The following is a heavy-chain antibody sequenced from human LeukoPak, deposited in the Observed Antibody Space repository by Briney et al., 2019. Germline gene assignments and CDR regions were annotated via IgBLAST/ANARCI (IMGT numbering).Heavy chain of an antibody. CDR3: ARVRISGWYKGGFDY. J-gene: IGHJ4*02. CDR2: IYYSGST. CDR1: GGSISSGGYY. D-gene: IGHD6-19*01. V-gene: IGHV4-61*08. Sequence: SQTLSLTCAVSGGSISSGGYYWSWIRQPPGKGLEWIGYIYYSGSTNYNPSLKSRVTISVDTSKNQFSLKLSSVTAADTAVYYCARVRISGWYKGGFDYWGQGTLVTVSS.